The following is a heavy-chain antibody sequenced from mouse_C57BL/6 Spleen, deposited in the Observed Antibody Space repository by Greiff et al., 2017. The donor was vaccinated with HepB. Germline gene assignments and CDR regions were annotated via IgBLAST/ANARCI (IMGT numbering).Heavy chain of an antibody. CDR2: IYPGSGNT. V-gene: IGHV1-66*01. D-gene: IGHD2-2*01. J-gene: IGHJ4*01. CDR3: ARRHGYDDAMDY. CDR1: GYSFTSYY. Sequence: VQLQQSGPELVKPGASVKISCKASGYSFTSYYIHWVKQRPGQGLEWIGWIYPGSGNTKYNEKFKGKATLTADTSSSTAYMQLSSLTSEDSAVYYCARRHGYDDAMDYWGQGTSVTVSS.